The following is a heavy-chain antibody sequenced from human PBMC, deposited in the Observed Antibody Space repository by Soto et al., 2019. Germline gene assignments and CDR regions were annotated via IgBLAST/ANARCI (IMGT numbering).Heavy chain of an antibody. CDR2: ISGGGGST. D-gene: IGHD2-21*02. CDR3: AKGFIVVVTAIRPDDNFDV. Sequence: EVQLLESGGGLVQPGGSLRLSCAASGFTFNTYVMNWVRQVPGKGLEWVASISGGGGSTYYADSVKGRFTISRDTSKNTLYLQMNSLSAEDTAVYYCAKGFIVVVTAIRPDDNFDVWGQGTMVTVSS. V-gene: IGHV3-23*01. CDR1: GFTFNTYV. J-gene: IGHJ3*01.